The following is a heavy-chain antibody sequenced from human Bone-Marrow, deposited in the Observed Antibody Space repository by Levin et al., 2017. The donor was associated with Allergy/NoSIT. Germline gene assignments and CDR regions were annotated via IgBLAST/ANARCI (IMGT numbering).Heavy chain of an antibody. V-gene: IGHV3-48*03. CDR2: ISATASHK. J-gene: IGHJ3*02. CDR1: GFTFSNYE. Sequence: GGSLRLSCVVSGFTFSNYEMSWVRQAPGKGLEWVSYISATASHKYYADSVKGRFTVSRDNVKSLMYLEMNALRVEDTAVYYCARIRNGYSLGDVSDSWGHGTMVIVSS. CDR3: ARIRNGYSLGDVSDS. D-gene: IGHD2-15*01.